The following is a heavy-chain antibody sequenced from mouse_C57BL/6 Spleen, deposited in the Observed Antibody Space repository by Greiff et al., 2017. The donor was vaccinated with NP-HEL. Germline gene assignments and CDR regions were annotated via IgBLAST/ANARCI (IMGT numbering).Heavy chain of an antibody. CDR2: IDPETGGT. CDR3: TREERTTVGYAMDY. D-gene: IGHD1-1*01. V-gene: IGHV1-15*01. Sequence: VQLQQSGAELVRPGASVTLSCKASGYTFTDYEMHWVKQTPVHGLEWIGAIDPETGGTAYNQKFKGKAILTADKSSSTAYMELRSLTSEDSAVYYCTREERTTVGYAMDYWGQGTSVTVSS. J-gene: IGHJ4*01. CDR1: GYTFTDYE.